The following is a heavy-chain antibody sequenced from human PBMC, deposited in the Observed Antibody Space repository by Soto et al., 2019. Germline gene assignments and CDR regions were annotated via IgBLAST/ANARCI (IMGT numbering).Heavy chain of an antibody. J-gene: IGHJ4*02. CDR1: GFTFSSYG. CDR2: IWYDGSNK. CDR3: AGDHSKWRYLNY. V-gene: IGHV3-33*01. Sequence: QVQLVESGGGVVQPGRSLRLSCAASGFTFSSYGMHWVRQAPGKGLEWVAVIWYDGSNKYYADSVKGRFTISRDNSKNTLYLQMNSLRAEDTAVYYCAGDHSKWRYLNYWGQGTLVTVSS. D-gene: IGHD4-4*01.